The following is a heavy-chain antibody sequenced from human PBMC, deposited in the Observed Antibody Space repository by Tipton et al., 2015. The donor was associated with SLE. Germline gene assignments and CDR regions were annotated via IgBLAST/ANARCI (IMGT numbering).Heavy chain of an antibody. V-gene: IGHV4-30-2*01. CDR3: ARVAYCGGDCSFHGMDV. D-gene: IGHD2-21*01. CDR2: IYHSGIT. CDR1: GGSISSGGYS. Sequence: LRLSCAVSGGSISSGGYSWSWIRQPPGKGLEWIGYIYHSGITYYNPSLKSRVTISVDRSKNQFSLKLSSVTAADTAVYYCARVAYCGGDCSFHGMDVWGQGTTVTVS. J-gene: IGHJ6*02.